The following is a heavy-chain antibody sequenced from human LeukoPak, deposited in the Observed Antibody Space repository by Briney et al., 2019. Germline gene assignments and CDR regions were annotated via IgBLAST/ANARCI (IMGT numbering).Heavy chain of an antibody. V-gene: IGHV3-53*01. CDR2: IDYDGGSG. CDR1: GFTVSDNY. D-gene: IGHD6-19*01. CDR3: TRNSGWYGLS. Sequence: PGGSLRLSCAVSGFTVSDNYMSWVRQAPGKGLEWVSSIDYDGGSGHYADSVKGRFTISRDNSNNTLFLHLNSLRGEDTAVYYCTRNSGWYGLSWGQGTLVTVSS. J-gene: IGHJ1*01.